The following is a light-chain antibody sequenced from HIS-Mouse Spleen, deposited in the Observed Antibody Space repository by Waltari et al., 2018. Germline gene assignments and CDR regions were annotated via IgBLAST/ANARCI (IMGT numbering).Light chain of an antibody. V-gene: IGLV2-11*01. Sequence: QSALTQPRSVSGSPGQSVTISCPGPSSDVGGYNYVPWYQQHPGKAPKLMIYDVSKRPSGVPDRFSGSKSGNTASLTISGLQAEDEADYYCCSYAGSYTYVVFGGGTKLTVL. CDR1: SSDVGGYNY. J-gene: IGLJ2*01. CDR3: CSYAGSYTYVV. CDR2: DVS.